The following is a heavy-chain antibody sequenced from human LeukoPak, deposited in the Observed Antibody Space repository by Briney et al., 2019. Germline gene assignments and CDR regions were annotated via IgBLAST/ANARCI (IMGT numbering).Heavy chain of an antibody. J-gene: IGHJ6*03. CDR3: ARAGGGGYYYYYMDV. Sequence: ASVKVSCKASGYTFTSYDINWVRQATEQGLEWMGWMNPNSGNTGYAQKFQGRVTITRNTSISTAYMELSSLRSEDTAVYYCARAGGGGYYYYYMDVWGKGTTVTVSS. CDR2: MNPNSGNT. D-gene: IGHD3-10*01. V-gene: IGHV1-8*03. CDR1: GYTFTSYD.